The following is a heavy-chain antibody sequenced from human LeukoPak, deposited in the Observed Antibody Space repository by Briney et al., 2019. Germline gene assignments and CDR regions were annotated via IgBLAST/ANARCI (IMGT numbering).Heavy chain of an antibody. CDR1: GYIFTSYY. Sequence: ASVKVSCKASGYIFTSYYIHWVRQAPGQGLEWMGIINPRGGRTSYAQRFQGRITMTRNMSTSTIYMELSALRSEDTAMYYCARDAYSNGWYDYYYYYMDVWGKGTTVTVSS. J-gene: IGHJ6*03. D-gene: IGHD6-13*01. V-gene: IGHV1-46*01. CDR2: INPRGGRT. CDR3: ARDAYSNGWYDYYYYYMDV.